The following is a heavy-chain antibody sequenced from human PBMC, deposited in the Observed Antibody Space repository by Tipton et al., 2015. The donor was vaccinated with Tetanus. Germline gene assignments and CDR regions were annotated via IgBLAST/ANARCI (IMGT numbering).Heavy chain of an antibody. D-gene: IGHD6-13*01. CDR2: VHRGGST. V-gene: IGHV4-34*01. Sequence: GLVKPLETLSLTCGVFGDYLSDYYWTWVRQPPGKGLEWIGEVHRGGSTNYNPSLKSRVSMSVDTAKNRFSLTLTSVTAADMAVYYCARSISAGSVWPYEHWGQGTLVTVSS. CDR1: GDYLSDYY. J-gene: IGHJ4*02. CDR3: ARSISAGSVWPYEH.